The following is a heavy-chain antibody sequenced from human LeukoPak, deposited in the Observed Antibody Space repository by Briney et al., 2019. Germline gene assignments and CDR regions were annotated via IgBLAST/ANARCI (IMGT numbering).Heavy chain of an antibody. CDR3: ARVPLSDASGHYYPH. CDR1: GYTFTNYG. CDR2: INTGNGNT. V-gene: IGHV1-3*04. Sequence: ASVKVSCKPSGYTFTNYGMHWVRQAPRQSPEWMGWINTGNGNTKSSQKFQDRVTLTRDTSASTAYMELNSLDSEDTAVYYCARVPLSDASGHYYPHWGQGTLVTVSS. D-gene: IGHD3-22*01. J-gene: IGHJ1*01.